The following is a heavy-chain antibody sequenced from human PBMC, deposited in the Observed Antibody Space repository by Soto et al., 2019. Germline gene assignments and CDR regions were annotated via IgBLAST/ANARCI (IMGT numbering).Heavy chain of an antibody. CDR2: ISSSSSYI. CDR1: GFTFSSYS. V-gene: IGHV3-21*01. Sequence: EVQLVESGGGLVKPGGSLRLSCAASGFTFSSYSMNWVRQAPGKGLEWVSSISSSSSYIYYADSVKGRFTISRDNAKNSLYLQMNSLRAEDTAVYYCARLYSGSEAFEFWGQGTTVTVSS. CDR3: ARLYSGSEAFEF. J-gene: IGHJ6*02. D-gene: IGHD1-26*01.